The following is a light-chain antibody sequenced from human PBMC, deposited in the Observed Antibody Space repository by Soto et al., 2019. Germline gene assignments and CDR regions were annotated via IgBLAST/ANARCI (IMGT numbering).Light chain of an antibody. CDR2: LGS. CDR3: QQYGTSPIT. V-gene: IGKV2-28*01. J-gene: IGKJ5*01. Sequence: EIVLTQSPLSLPVTPGEPASISCRSGQSLLHTNGYNYLDWYLQKPGQSPQLLIFLGSNRASGVPDRFSGSGSGTDFTLTISRLEAEDFAVYYCQQYGTSPITFGQGTRLAIK. CDR1: QSLLHTNGYNY.